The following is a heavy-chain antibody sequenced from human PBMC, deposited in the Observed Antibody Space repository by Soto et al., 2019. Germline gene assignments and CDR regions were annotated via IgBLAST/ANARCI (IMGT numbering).Heavy chain of an antibody. CDR1: GFTFSSYW. D-gene: IGHD2-2*01. CDR2: IKQDGSEK. V-gene: IGHV3-7*01. CDR3: ARDHCSSTSCPASGLYI. Sequence: PGGSLRLSCAASGFTFSSYWMSWVRQAPGKGLEWVANIKQDGSEKYYVDSVKGRFTISRDNAKNSLYLQMNSLRAEDTAVYYCARDHCSSTSCPASGLYIWGQGTMLTFSS. J-gene: IGHJ3*02.